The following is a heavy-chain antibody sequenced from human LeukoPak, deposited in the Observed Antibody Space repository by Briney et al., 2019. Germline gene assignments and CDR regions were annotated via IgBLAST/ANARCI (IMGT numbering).Heavy chain of an antibody. CDR2: IGGGGRDT. CDR1: GFTFSTYA. J-gene: IGHJ5*02. D-gene: IGHD3-3*01. V-gene: IGHV3-23*01. Sequence: PGGSLRLFCAASGFTFSTYAMSWVRQAPGKGLEWLSTIGGGGRDTFYADSVKGRFTVSRDNSKNTLFLQMNSLRAEDTALYYCAKGLREYDFWSGYATWGQGTLVTVSS. CDR3: AKGLREYDFWSGYAT.